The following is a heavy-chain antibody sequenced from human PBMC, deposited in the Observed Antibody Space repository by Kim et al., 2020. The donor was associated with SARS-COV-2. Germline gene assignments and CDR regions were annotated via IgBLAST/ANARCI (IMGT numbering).Heavy chain of an antibody. D-gene: IGHD3-22*01. Sequence: GGSLRLSCAASGFTVSSNYMSWVRQAPGKGLEWVSVIYSGGSTYYADSVKGRFTISRDNSKNTLYLQMNSLRAEDTAVYYCARDPYDSSDAFDIWGQGTMVTVSS. CDR3: ARDPYDSSDAFDI. J-gene: IGHJ3*02. CDR1: GFTVSSNY. V-gene: IGHV3-53*01. CDR2: IYSGGST.